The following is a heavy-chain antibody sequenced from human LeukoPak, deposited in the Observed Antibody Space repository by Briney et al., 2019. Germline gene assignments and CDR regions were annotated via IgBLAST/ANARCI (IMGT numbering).Heavy chain of an antibody. V-gene: IGHV4-39*01. CDR1: GGSISSSSYY. CDR3: ARHPSTARADFDY. J-gene: IGHJ4*02. CDR2: IYYSGST. D-gene: IGHD2-2*01. Sequence: SETLSLTCTVSGGSISSSSYYWGWIRQPPGKGLEWIGSIYYSGSTYYNPPLKSRVTISVDTSKNQFSLKLSSVTAADTAVYYCARHPSTARADFDYWGQGTLVTVSS.